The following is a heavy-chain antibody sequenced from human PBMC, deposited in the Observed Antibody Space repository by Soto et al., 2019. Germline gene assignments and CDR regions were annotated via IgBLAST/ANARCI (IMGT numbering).Heavy chain of an antibody. J-gene: IGHJ3*02. CDR1: GGSISSSNW. CDR2: IYHSGST. CDR3: ARASGDSSVEVTFDI. Sequence: PWETLSLTCAVSGGSISSSNWWSWVRQPPGKGLEWIGEIYHSGSTNYNPSLKSRVTISVDKSKNQFSLKLSSVTAADTAVYYCARASGDSSVEVTFDIWGQGTMVTV. V-gene: IGHV4-4*02. D-gene: IGHD3-22*01.